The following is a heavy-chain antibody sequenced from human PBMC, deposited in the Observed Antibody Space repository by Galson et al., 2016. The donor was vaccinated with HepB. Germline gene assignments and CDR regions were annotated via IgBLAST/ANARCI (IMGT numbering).Heavy chain of an antibody. CDR1: GDTFSDYI. Sequence: SVKVSCKASGDTFSDYIIGWVRQAPGQGLEWMGAIIPFLRTVHYAQNFQGRITITADGSMTAAYMELSSLRSEDTAVYYCATKRGLRAFEVWGQGTMVTVSS. CDR3: ATKRGLRAFEV. CDR2: IIPFLRTV. J-gene: IGHJ3*01. V-gene: IGHV1-69*13. D-gene: IGHD1-1*01.